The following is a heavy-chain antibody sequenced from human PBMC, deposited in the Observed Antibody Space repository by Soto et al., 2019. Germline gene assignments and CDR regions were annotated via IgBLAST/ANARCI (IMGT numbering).Heavy chain of an antibody. CDR3: AKSFVATITKFDY. CDR2: ISGSGGST. V-gene: IGHV3-23*01. D-gene: IGHD1-20*01. J-gene: IGHJ4*02. CDR1: GFTFSSYA. Sequence: GGSLRLSCAASGFTFSSYAMSWVRQAPGKGLEWVSAISGSGGSTYYADSVKGRFTISRDNSKNTLYLQMNSLGAEDTAVYYCAKSFVATITKFDYWGQGTLVTVSS.